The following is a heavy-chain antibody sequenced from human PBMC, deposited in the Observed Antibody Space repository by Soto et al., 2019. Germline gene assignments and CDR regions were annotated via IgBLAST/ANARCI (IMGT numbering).Heavy chain of an antibody. Sequence: QITLKESGPTLVKPTQTLTLTCTFSGFSLSTSGVGVGWIRQPPGKALEWLALIYWNDDKRYSPSLKSRLTITKDTSKNQVVLTVTNMDPVDTATYYCAHRRYLVGATRFAGFDYWGQGTLVTVSS. CDR3: AHRRYLVGATRFAGFDY. D-gene: IGHD1-26*01. V-gene: IGHV2-5*01. J-gene: IGHJ4*02. CDR1: GFSLSTSGVG. CDR2: IYWNDDK.